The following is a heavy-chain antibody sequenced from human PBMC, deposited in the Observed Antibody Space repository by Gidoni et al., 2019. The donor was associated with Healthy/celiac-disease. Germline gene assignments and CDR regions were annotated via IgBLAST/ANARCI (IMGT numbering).Heavy chain of an antibody. D-gene: IGHD5-18*01. CDR2: INHSGRT. CDR3: AGGRVRSYGYVYYYYGMDV. CDR1: GGSFSGYY. Sequence: QVQLQQWGAGLLKPSETLSLTCAVYGGSFSGYYWSWIRQPPGKGLEWIGEINHSGRTNYNPSLKSRVTISVDTSKNQFSLKLSSVTAADTAVYYCAGGRVRSYGYVYYYYGMDVWGQGTTVTVSS. J-gene: IGHJ6*02. V-gene: IGHV4-34*01.